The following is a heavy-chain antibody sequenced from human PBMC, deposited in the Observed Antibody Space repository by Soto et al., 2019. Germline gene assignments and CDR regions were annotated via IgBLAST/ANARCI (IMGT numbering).Heavy chain of an antibody. CDR1: GYTFTSYG. V-gene: IGHV1-18*01. CDR2: ISAYNGNT. CDR3: ASFWYSSSWYDYYGMDV. D-gene: IGHD6-13*01. Sequence: ASVKVSCKASGYTFTSYGISWVRQAPGQGLEWMGWISAYNGNTNYAQKLQGRVTMTTDTSTSTAYMELRSLRSDDTAVYYCASFWYSSSWYDYYGMDVWGQGTTVTDSS. J-gene: IGHJ6*02.